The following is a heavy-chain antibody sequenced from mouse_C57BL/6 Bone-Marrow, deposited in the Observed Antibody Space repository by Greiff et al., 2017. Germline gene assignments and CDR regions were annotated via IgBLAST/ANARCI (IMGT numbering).Heavy chain of an antibody. D-gene: IGHD1-1*01. CDR3: ARSDYYGWRLLYAMGY. J-gene: IGHJ4*01. Sequence: QVQLQQPGTELVKPGASVKLSCKASGYTFTSYWMHWVKQRPGQGLEWIGNINPSNGGTNYNEKFKSKATLTVDKSSSTAYMQLSSLTSEDSAVYYCARSDYYGWRLLYAMGYRGQGTSGTVS. V-gene: IGHV1-53*01. CDR1: GYTFTSYW. CDR2: INPSNGGT.